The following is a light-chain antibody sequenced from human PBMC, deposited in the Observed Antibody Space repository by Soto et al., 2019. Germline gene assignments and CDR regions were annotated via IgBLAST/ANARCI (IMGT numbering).Light chain of an antibody. J-gene: IGKJ5*01. CDR2: GAS. Sequence: EIVMTQSPATLSVSPGERATLSCRASQSVSSYLAWYQQKPGQAPRLLIYGASTRATGIPARFSGSGSGTEFTLTISSLQSEDAAVYYCQQRSNWPPITFGQGTRLEIK. CDR1: QSVSSY. V-gene: IGKV3-15*01. CDR3: QQRSNWPPIT.